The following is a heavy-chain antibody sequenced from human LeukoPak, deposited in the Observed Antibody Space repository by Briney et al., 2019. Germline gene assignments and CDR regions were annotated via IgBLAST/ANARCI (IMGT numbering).Heavy chain of an antibody. CDR1: GYSISNGYY. J-gene: IGHJ4*02. CDR3: TRGPAPPNPTDY. CDR2: IYHSGST. Sequence: SETLSLTCTVSGYSISNGYYWGWVRQPPGKGLEWIGIIYHSGSTYYNPSFESRVTMSVDTSKNQFSLRLTSVTAADTAVYFCTRGPAPPNPTDYWGQGTLVTVSS. D-gene: IGHD1-14*01. V-gene: IGHV4-38-2*02.